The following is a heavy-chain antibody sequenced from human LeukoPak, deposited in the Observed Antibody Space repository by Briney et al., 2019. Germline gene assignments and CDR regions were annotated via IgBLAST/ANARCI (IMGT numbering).Heavy chain of an antibody. CDR2: IHPADPET. CDR1: GYSFTSYW. V-gene: IGHV5-51*01. J-gene: IGHJ3*02. CDR3: ARPSSGWYDAFDI. Sequence: GESLKISCKGSGYSFTSYWIGWVRQTPGKGLEWMGIIHPADPETRYSPSFKGQVTMSVDKSNSAAYLQWSSLKTSDTAIYYCARPSSGWYDAFDIWGQGTMVTVS. D-gene: IGHD6-19*01.